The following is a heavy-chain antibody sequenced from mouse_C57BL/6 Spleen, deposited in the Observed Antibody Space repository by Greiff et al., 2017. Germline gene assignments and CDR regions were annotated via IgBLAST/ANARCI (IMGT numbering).Heavy chain of an antibody. J-gene: IGHJ4*01. CDR2: IWSGRST. V-gene: IGHV2-2*01. Sequence: QVQLKESGPGLVQPSQSLSITCTVSGFSLTSYGVHWVRQSPGKGLEWLGVIWSGRSTDYNAAFISRLSISKDNSKSQVFFKMNSLQADDTAISYCARNKAYYSNYGAMDYWGQGTSVTVSS. CDR1: GFSLTSYG. CDR3: ARNKAYYSNYGAMDY. D-gene: IGHD2-5*01.